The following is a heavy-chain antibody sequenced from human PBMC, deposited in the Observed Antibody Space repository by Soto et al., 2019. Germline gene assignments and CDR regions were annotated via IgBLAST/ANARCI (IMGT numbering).Heavy chain of an antibody. D-gene: IGHD6-13*01. V-gene: IGHV5-51*01. CDR3: ARTAAAGKYYYGTDV. Sequence: GESLKISCKGSGYSFTSYWIGWVRQMPGKGLEWVGIIYPGDSDTRYSPSFQGQVTISADKSISTAYLQWSSLKASDTAMYYCARTAAAGKYYYGTDVWGQGTTVTVSS. J-gene: IGHJ6*02. CDR1: GYSFTSYW. CDR2: IYPGDSDT.